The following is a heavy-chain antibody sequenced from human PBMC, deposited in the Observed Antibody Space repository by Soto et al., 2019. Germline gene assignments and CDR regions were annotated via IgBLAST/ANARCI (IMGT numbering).Heavy chain of an antibody. CDR1: GFTFSNSA. J-gene: IGHJ5*02. Sequence: EVQLLESGGALVQPGGSLRLSCAASGFTFSNSAMSWVRQAPGKGLQWVSAISGSGGSTYYADSLKGRFTISRDNSKNTLYQKVNSLRAEDTAVYYCAKDNNFLPGYTSNCFNTWGQGPLVTVSS. V-gene: IGHV3-23*01. CDR2: ISGSGGST. D-gene: IGHD3-9*01. CDR3: AKDNNFLPGYTSNCFNT.